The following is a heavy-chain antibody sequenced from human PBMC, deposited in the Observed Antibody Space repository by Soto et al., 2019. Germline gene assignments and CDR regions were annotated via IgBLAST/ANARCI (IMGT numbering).Heavy chain of an antibody. CDR3: ARRVRTYSSIRG. D-gene: IGHD6-13*01. Sequence: QLQLQESGPGLVKPSETLSLTCTVSGGSISSSSYYWGWIRQPPGKGLEWIGSIYYSGSTYYNPSLKSRVTISVDTSKNQFSLKLSSVTAADTAVYYCARRVRTYSSIRGWGQGTLVTVSS. CDR1: GGSISSSSYY. CDR2: IYYSGST. V-gene: IGHV4-39*01. J-gene: IGHJ4*02.